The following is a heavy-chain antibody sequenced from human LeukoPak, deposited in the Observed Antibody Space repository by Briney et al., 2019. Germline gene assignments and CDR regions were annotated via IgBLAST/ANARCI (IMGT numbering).Heavy chain of an antibody. CDR3: AKDRDYVNYFDY. Sequence: PGRSLRLSCAASGFTFSSYAMSWVRQAPGKGLEWVSAISGSGGSTYYADSVKGRFTISRDNSKNTLYLQMNSLRAEDTAVYYCAKDRDYVNYFDYWGQGTLVTVSS. CDR2: ISGSGGST. V-gene: IGHV3-23*01. CDR1: GFTFSSYA. J-gene: IGHJ4*02. D-gene: IGHD4-17*01.